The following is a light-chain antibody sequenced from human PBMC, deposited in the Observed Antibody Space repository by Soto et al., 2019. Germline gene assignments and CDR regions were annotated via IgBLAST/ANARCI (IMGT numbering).Light chain of an antibody. V-gene: IGLV2-14*01. CDR1: RIDIGGYNY. J-gene: IGLJ2*01. CDR3: TSYTNSKAYIL. CDR2: EVT. Sequence: QSALTQPASVSGSLGQSITISCTGTRIDIGGYNYVSWYQQYPGKAPKLVICEVTSRPSGISDRFSGSKSGNTASLTISGLQAEDEADYFCTSYTNSKAYILFGGGTQLTVL.